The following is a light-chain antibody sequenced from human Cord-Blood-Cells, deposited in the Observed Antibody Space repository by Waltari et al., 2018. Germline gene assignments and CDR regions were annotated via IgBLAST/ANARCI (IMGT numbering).Light chain of an antibody. Sequence: EIVMTQSPATLSVYQGERAPLSCRASQSVSSNLAWYQQKPGQAPRLLIYGASTRATGIPARFSGSGSGTEFTLTISSLQSEDFAVYYCQQYNNWPPVTFGQGTRLEIK. CDR1: QSVSSN. J-gene: IGKJ5*01. CDR2: GAS. CDR3: QQYNNWPPVT. V-gene: IGKV3-15*01.